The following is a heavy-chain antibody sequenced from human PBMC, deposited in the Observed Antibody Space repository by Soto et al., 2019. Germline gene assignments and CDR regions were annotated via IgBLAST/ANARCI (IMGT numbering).Heavy chain of an antibody. CDR2: ISAYNGNT. Sequence: ASVKVSCKASGYTFTSYGISWVRQAPGQGLEWMGWISAYNGNTNYAQKLQGRVTMTTDTSTSTAHMELRSLRSDDTAVYYCARDGPWVAATMLGTLDPWGQGTLVTVSS. D-gene: IGHD2-15*01. J-gene: IGHJ5*02. V-gene: IGHV1-18*01. CDR3: ARDGPWVAATMLGTLDP. CDR1: GYTFTSYG.